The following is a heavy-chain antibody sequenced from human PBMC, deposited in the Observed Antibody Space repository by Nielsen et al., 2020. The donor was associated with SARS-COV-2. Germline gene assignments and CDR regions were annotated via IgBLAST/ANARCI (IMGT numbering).Heavy chain of an antibody. J-gene: IGHJ6*02. CDR2: ISSSSSYI. Sequence: GESLKISCAASGFTFSSYSMNWVRQAPGKWLEWVSSISSSSSYIYYADSVKGRFTISRDNSKNTLYLQMSSLRAEDTAVYYCVKKETTVVRVDYYYYGMDVWGQGTTVTVSS. CDR3: VKKETTVVRVDYYYYGMDV. V-gene: IGHV3-21*01. CDR1: GFTFSSYS. D-gene: IGHD4-23*01.